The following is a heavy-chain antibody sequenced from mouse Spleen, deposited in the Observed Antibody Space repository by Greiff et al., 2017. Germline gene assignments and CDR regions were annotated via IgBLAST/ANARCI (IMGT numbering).Heavy chain of an antibody. CDR1: GYSITSGYY. V-gene: IGHV3-6*01. CDR2: ISYDGSN. CDR3: AREGNYLAWFAY. D-gene: IGHD2-1*01. J-gene: IGHJ3*01. Sequence: EVQVVESGPGLVKPSQSLSLTCSVTGYSITSGYYWNWIRQFPGNKLEWMGYISYDGSNNYNPSLKNRISITRDTSKNQFFLKLNSVTTEDTATYYCAREGNYLAWFAYWGQGTLVTVSA.